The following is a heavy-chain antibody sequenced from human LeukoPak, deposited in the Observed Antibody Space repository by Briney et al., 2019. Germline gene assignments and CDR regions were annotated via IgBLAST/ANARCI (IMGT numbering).Heavy chain of an antibody. Sequence: GGSLRLSCAASGFTFSSYGMHWVRQAPGKGLEWVAFIRYDGSNKYYADSVKGRFTISRDNSKNTLYLQMNSLRAEDTAVYYCARDEGGDYGGTFDYWGQGTLVTVSS. J-gene: IGHJ4*02. D-gene: IGHD4-23*01. V-gene: IGHV3-30*02. CDR1: GFTFSSYG. CDR2: IRYDGSNK. CDR3: ARDEGGDYGGTFDY.